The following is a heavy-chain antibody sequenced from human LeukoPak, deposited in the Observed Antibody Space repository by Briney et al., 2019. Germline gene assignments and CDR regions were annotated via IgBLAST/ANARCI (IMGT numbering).Heavy chain of an antibody. Sequence: AGGSLRLSCAASGFTFSSYSMNWVRQAPGKGLEWVAVIWYDGSNKYYADSVKGRFTISRDNSKNTLYLQMNSLRAEDTAVYYCARDQSSGFIDYWGQGTLVTVSS. V-gene: IGHV3-33*08. J-gene: IGHJ4*02. D-gene: IGHD6-19*01. CDR1: GFTFSSYS. CDR3: ARDQSSGFIDY. CDR2: IWYDGSNK.